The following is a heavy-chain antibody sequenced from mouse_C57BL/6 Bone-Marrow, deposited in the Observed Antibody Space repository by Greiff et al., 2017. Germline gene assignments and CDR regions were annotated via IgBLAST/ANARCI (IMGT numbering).Heavy chain of an antibody. CDR1: GYAFTNYL. Sequence: QVQLQQSGAELVRPGTSVKVSCKASGYAFTNYLIEWVKQRPGQGLEWIGVINPGSGGTNYNEKFKGKATLTADKSSSTAYMQLSSLTCEDSAVYFCARAHYGSFAYWGQGTLVTVSA. CDR2: INPGSGGT. D-gene: IGHD1-1*01. V-gene: IGHV1-54*01. CDR3: ARAHYGSFAY. J-gene: IGHJ3*01.